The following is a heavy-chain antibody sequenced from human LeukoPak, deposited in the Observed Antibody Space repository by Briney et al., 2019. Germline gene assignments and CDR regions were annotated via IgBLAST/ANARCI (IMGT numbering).Heavy chain of an antibody. Sequence: GASVKVPCKSSGYTFTAYYMHWVRQAPGQGLEWMGWINPNSGDTKYAQNFQGRVTMTRDTSITTAYMELSSLRSDDTAVYYCARSQIHDYWGQGALVTVSS. CDR3: ARSQIHDY. V-gene: IGHV1-2*02. CDR1: GYTFTAYY. CDR2: INPNSGDT. J-gene: IGHJ4*02.